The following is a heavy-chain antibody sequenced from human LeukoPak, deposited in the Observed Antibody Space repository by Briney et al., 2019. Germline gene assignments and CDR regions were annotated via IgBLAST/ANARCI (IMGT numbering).Heavy chain of an antibody. CDR1: GGSFSGYY. J-gene: IGHJ4*02. CDR2: INHSGST. D-gene: IGHD3-10*01. CDR3: ASLPPRYYGSGSSDY. Sequence: PSETLSLTCAVYGGSFSGYYWSWLRQPPGKGLEWFGEINHSGSTNYNPSLKSRVTISVDTSKNQFSLKLSSVTAADTAVYYCASLPPRYYGSGSSDYWGQGTLVTVSS. V-gene: IGHV4-34*01.